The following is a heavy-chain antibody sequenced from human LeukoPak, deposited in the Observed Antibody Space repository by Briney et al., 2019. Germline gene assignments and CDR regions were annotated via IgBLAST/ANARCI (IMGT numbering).Heavy chain of an antibody. CDR1: GYSISSGYY. CDR3: ARDHSSSSEDY. Sequence: SETLSLTCTVSGYSISSGYYWAWIRQPPGKGLEWIGSIFHTGSTYHNTSLKSRVTISVDTSKNQFSLKLNSVTAADTAVYHCARDHSSSSEDYWGQGTLVTVSS. V-gene: IGHV4-38-2*02. D-gene: IGHD6-13*01. CDR2: IFHTGST. J-gene: IGHJ4*02.